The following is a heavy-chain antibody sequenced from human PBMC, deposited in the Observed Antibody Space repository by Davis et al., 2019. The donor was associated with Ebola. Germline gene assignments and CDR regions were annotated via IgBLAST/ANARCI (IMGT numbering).Heavy chain of an antibody. CDR1: GGTFSSYA. V-gene: IGHV1-69*13. J-gene: IGHJ4*02. CDR2: IIPIFGTA. D-gene: IGHD3-9*01. CDR3: ARPELRYFDWSCDY. Sequence: SVKVSCKASGGTFSSYAISWVRQAPGQGLEWMGGIIPIFGTANYAQKFQGRVTITADESTSTAYMELSSLRSEDTAVYYCARPELRYFDWSCDYWGQGTLVTVSS.